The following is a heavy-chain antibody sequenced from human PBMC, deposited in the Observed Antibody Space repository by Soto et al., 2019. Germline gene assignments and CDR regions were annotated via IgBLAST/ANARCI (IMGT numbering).Heavy chain of an antibody. CDR3: AKADFIVVVPAAKSFYYYYMDV. CDR2: VYYSGNT. V-gene: IGHV4-59*01. CDR1: GGSISSYY. J-gene: IGHJ6*03. D-gene: IGHD2-2*01. Sequence: SETLSLTCIVSGGSISSYYWYWIRQPPGKGLEWIGYVYYSGNTNYNPSLESRVTISVDTSRNRFSLNLTSATAADTAVYYCAKADFIVVVPAAKSFYYYYMDVWGKGTTVTASS.